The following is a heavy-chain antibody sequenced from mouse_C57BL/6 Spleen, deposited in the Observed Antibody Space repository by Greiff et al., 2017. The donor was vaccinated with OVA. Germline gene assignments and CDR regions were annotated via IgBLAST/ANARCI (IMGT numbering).Heavy chain of an antibody. CDR2: INPSNGGT. V-gene: IGHV1-53*01. J-gene: IGHJ2*01. CDR1: GYTFTSYW. CDR3: ARWVGQYYFDY. D-gene: IGHD3-3*01. Sequence: QVQLQQPGTELVKPGASVKLSCKASGYTFTSYWMHWVKQRPGQGLEWIGNINPSNGGTNYNEKFKSKATLTVDKSSSTAYLQLSSLTAEDSAVYYCARWVGQYYFDYWGQGTTLTVSS.